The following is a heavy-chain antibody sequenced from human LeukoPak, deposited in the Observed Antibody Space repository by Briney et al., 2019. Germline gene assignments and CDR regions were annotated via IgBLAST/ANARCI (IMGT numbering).Heavy chain of an antibody. D-gene: IGHD2-15*01. CDR3: ASRDQSCSGDTCYPIDY. V-gene: IGHV3-15*05. Sequence: GGSLRLSCAASGFTFNNAWMSWVRQPPGKGLEWVGRIKSKTDGGTTDYAAPVKGRFTISRDDSKNTLYLQMNSLRAEDTAVYYCASRDQSCSGDTCYPIDYWGQGTLVTVSS. J-gene: IGHJ4*02. CDR1: GFTFNNAW. CDR2: IKSKTDGGTT.